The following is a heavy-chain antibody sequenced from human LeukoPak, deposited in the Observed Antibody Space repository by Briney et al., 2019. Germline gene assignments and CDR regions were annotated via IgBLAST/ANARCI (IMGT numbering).Heavy chain of an antibody. V-gene: IGHV1-8*01. CDR3: ARDGNYYDSSGYYYLLDY. J-gene: IGHJ4*02. CDR2: MNPNSGNT. CDR1: GYTFTSYD. D-gene: IGHD3-22*01. Sequence: ASVKVSCKASGYTFTSYDINWVRQATGQGLEWMGWMNPNSGNTGYAQKFQGRVTMTRNTSLSTAYMELSSLRSEDTAVYYCARDGNYYDSSGYYYLLDYWGQGTLVTVSS.